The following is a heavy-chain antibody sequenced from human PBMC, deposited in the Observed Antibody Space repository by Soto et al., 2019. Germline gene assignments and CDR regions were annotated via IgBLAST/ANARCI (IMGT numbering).Heavy chain of an antibody. J-gene: IGHJ4*02. CDR3: AREVYDSSGYADY. CDR1: GFTFTSSA. V-gene: IGHV1-69*13. Sequence: SVKVSCKASGFTFTSSALQWVRQARGQGLEWMGGIVPVFGTANYAQKFQGRVTITADESTSTAYMELSSLRSEDTAVYYCAREVYDSSGYADYWGQGTLVTVSS. CDR2: IVPVFGTA. D-gene: IGHD3-22*01.